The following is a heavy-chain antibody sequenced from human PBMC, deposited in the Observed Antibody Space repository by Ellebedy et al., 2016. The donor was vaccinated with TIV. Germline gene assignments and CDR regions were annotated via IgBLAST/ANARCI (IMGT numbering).Heavy chain of an antibody. CDR3: ARQLEWKQPQPDY. D-gene: IGHD3-3*01. J-gene: IGHJ4*02. V-gene: IGHV4-34*01. CDR1: GGSFSGYY. Sequence: SETLSLTXAVYGGSFSGYYWSWIRQPPGKGLEWIGSIYYSGSTYYNPSLKSRVTISVDTSKNQFSLKLSSVTAADTAVYYCARQLEWKQPQPDYWGQGTLVTVSS. CDR2: IYYSGST.